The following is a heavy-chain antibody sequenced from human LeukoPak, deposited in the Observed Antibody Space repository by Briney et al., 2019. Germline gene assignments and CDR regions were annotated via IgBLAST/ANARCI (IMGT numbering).Heavy chain of an antibody. V-gene: IGHV3-48*04. CDR1: GFTFSSYA. D-gene: IGHD6-19*01. CDR2: ISTSTTTI. J-gene: IGHJ4*02. CDR3: ARGPYTNGHYFDY. Sequence: GGSLRLSCAASGFTFSSYAMNWVRQAPGKGLEWVSYISTSTTTIYYADSVKGRFTISRDNARNSLYLQMNSLRAEDTAVYYCARGPYTNGHYFDYWGQGTLATVSS.